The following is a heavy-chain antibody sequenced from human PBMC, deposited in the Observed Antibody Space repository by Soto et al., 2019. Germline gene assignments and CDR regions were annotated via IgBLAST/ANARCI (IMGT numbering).Heavy chain of an antibody. CDR3: ARARVREDTAMVTAYCFDP. V-gene: IGHV4-31*03. CDR1: GGSISSGGYY. Sequence: SETLSLTCTVSGGSISSGGYYWSWIRQHPGKGLEWIGYIYYSGSTYYNPSLKSRVTISVDTSKNQFSLKLSSVTAADTAVYYCARARVREDTAMVTAYCFDPWGQGPLVTVSS. J-gene: IGHJ5*02. D-gene: IGHD5-18*01. CDR2: IYYSGST.